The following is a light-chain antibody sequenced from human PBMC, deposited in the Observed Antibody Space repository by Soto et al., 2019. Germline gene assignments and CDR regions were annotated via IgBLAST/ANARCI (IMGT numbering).Light chain of an antibody. CDR2: AAS. V-gene: IGKV1-27*01. J-gene: IGKJ3*01. CDR3: QKYSIVPV. Sequence: DIQMTQSPTSLSASVGDRVTITCRASQGIRNFVAWYQQKPGKAPKLLIYAASTLQSGVPSRFSGSGSGTDFTLTINSLQPDDVATYSCQKYSIVPVFGPGTKVEIK. CDR1: QGIRNF.